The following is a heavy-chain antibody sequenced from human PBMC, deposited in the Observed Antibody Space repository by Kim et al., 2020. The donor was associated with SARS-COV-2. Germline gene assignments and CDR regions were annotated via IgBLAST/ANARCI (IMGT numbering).Heavy chain of an antibody. CDR2: IYSGGSST. J-gene: IGHJ6*02. CDR3: AKDQGGGCSSTSCYVLYYYYGMDV. CDR1: GFTFSSYA. V-gene: IGHV3-23*03. D-gene: IGHD2-2*01. Sequence: GGSLRLSCAASGFTFSSYAMSWVRQAPGKGLEWVSVIYSGGSSTYYADSVKGRFTISRDNSKNTLYLQMNSLRAEDTAVYYCAKDQGGGCSSTSCYVLYYYYGMDVWGQGTTVTVSS.